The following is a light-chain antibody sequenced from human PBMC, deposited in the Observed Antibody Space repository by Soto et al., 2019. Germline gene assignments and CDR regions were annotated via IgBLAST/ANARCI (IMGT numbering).Light chain of an antibody. CDR3: QQRSDWPT. CDR1: QSINIY. Sequence: EIVLTQSPATLSLSPGERATLSCRASQSINIYLAWYQHKPGQAPRLLIYDASNMAIGIPARFSGSVSGTDFTLIISSLEPEDSAVYYCQQRSDWPTVGQGTKLEIK. CDR2: DAS. V-gene: IGKV3-11*01. J-gene: IGKJ2*01.